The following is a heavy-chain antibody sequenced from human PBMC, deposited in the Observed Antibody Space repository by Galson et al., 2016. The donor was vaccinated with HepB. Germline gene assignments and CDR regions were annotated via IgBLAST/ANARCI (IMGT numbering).Heavy chain of an antibody. J-gene: IGHJ3*02. CDR2: IYYSGST. CDR3: ARNMTTVTSDVFDI. Sequence: ETLSLTCTVSGGSISTYYWSWIRQPPGKGLEWIGYIYYSGSTNYNPSLKSRVTISVDTSKNQFSLNLRSVTAADTAVYYCARNMTTVTSDVFDIWGQGTMVTVSS. CDR1: GGSISTYY. V-gene: IGHV4-59*01. D-gene: IGHD4-17*01.